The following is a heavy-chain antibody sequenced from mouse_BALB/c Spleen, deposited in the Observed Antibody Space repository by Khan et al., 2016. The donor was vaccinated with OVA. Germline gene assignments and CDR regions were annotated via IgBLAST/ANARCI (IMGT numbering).Heavy chain of an antibody. CDR2: ITHSGST. V-gene: IGHV3-2*02. Sequence: EVELVESGPGLVKPSQSLSLTCTVTGYSITSDYAWNWIRQFPGNKLEWMGYITHSGSTSYNPSLKSRISITRDTSKNQFFLQLNFVTTEDTATYFCAMGRTYWGQGTLVTVSA. CDR3: AMGRTY. D-gene: IGHD4-1*01. CDR1: GYSITSDYA. J-gene: IGHJ3*01.